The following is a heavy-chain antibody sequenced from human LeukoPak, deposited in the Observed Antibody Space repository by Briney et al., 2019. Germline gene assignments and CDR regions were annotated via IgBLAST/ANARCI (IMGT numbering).Heavy chain of an antibody. Sequence: PGGSLRLSCAASGFLFNNYGLVWVRQAPGKGLEWVAAISNDGGGTTYADFVKGRFTISRDNSKNTLFLHMNSLRAEDTALYYCAKGGSSDYFLDLWGQGTLVTVSS. D-gene: IGHD2-15*01. CDR1: GFLFNNYG. CDR2: ISNDGGGT. CDR3: AKGGSSDYFLDL. J-gene: IGHJ5*02. V-gene: IGHV3-23*01.